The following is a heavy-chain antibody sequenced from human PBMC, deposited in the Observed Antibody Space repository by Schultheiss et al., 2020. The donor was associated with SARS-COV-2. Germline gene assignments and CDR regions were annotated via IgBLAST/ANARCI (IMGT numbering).Heavy chain of an antibody. CDR1: GYTFTSYG. D-gene: IGHD3-9*01. J-gene: IGHJ5*02. CDR3: ASFDILTGYQAFDP. CDR2: ISAYNGNT. Sequence: ASVKVSCKASGYTFTSYGISWVRQAPGQGLEWMGWISAYNGNTNYAQKLQGRVTMTTDTSTSTAYMELSRLRSDDTAVYYCASFDILTGYQAFDPLGQGTLVTVSS. V-gene: IGHV1-18*01.